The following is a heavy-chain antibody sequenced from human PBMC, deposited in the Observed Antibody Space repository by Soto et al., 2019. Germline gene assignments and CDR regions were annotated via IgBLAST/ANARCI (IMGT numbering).Heavy chain of an antibody. CDR1: GYPFTNFY. Sequence: QVQVAQSGAEVKRPGASVKVSCWASGYPFTNFYIHWVRQAPGQGLEWMGIINPSGGSTAYAQKFLGRVTMTMDTSTSTVYMEVSSLRSEDTAVYYCARADYYGSSGYHLDYWGQGTLVTVSS. CDR2: INPSGGST. CDR3: ARADYYGSSGYHLDY. V-gene: IGHV1-46*01. J-gene: IGHJ4*02. D-gene: IGHD3-22*01.